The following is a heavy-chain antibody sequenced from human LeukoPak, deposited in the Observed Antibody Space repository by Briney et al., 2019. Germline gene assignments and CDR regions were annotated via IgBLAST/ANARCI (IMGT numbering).Heavy chain of an antibody. CDR1: GGSISSYY. Sequence: SETLSLTCTVSGGSISSYYWSWIWQPPGKGLEWIGYIYYSGSTNYNPSLKSRVTVSVDTSKNQFSLKLSSVTAADTAVYYCARGQRQGDPVNYYYYGMDVWGQGTTVTVSS. CDR3: ARGQRQGDPVNYYYYGMDV. V-gene: IGHV4-59*01. CDR2: IYYSGST. D-gene: IGHD2-21*02. J-gene: IGHJ6*02.